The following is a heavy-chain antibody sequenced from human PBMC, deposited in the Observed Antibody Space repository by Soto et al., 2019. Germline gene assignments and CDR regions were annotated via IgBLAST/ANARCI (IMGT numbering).Heavy chain of an antibody. J-gene: IGHJ5*02. CDR3: ARSRSDDFWSGYYRSWFDP. Sequence: PSETLSLTCTVSGGSISSSSYYWGWIRQPPGKGLEWIGSIYYSGSTYYNPSLKSRVTISVDTSKNQFSLKLSSVTAADTAVYYCARSRSDDFWSGYYRSWFDPWGQGTLVTVPQ. D-gene: IGHD3-3*01. CDR2: IYYSGST. V-gene: IGHV4-39*01. CDR1: GGSISSSSYY.